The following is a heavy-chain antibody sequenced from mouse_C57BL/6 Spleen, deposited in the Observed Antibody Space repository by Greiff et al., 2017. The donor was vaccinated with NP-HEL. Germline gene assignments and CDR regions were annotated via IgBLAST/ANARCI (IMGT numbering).Heavy chain of an antibody. J-gene: IGHJ2*01. CDR3: ARGGDGSSYPLNY. CDR2: IYPGSGNT. Sequence: VQWVESGAELVRPGASVKLSCKASGYTFTDYYINWVKQRPGQGLEWIARIYPGSGNTYYNEKFKGKATLTAEKSSSTAYMQLSSLTSEDSAVYFCARGGDGSSYPLNYWGQGTTLTVSS. D-gene: IGHD1-1*01. CDR1: GYTFTDYY. V-gene: IGHV1-76*01.